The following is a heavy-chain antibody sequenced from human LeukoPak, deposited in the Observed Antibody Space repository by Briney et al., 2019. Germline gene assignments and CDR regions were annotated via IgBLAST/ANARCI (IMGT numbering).Heavy chain of an antibody. J-gene: IGHJ6*02. CDR1: GYTFDTYW. V-gene: IGHV5-51*01. CDR3: ARHTLNDMVGMDV. CDR2: IYPGDSDT. D-gene: IGHD3-9*01. Sequence: GESLKISCKGSGYTFDTYWIGWVRQMPGKGLEWMGIIYPGDSDTKYRPSFQGQVTFSVDKSTTTAYLHWSSLKASDTAMYYCARHTLNDMVGMDVWGQGTTVTVSS.